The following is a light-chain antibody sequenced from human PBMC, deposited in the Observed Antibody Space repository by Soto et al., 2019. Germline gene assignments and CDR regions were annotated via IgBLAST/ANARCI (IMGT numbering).Light chain of an antibody. CDR1: ALPKQY. J-gene: IGLJ1*01. Sequence: SYELTQPPSVSVSPGQMARITCSGDALPKQYAYWYQQKPGQAPVLLIYKNSERPSGIPERFSGSISGTTVTLTISGVQAEDEADYYCQSADKSGTYVFGTGTKLTVL. CDR2: KNS. CDR3: QSADKSGTYV. V-gene: IGLV3-25*03.